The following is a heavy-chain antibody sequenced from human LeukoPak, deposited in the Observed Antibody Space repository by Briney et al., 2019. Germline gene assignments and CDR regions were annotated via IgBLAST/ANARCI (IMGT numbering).Heavy chain of an antibody. V-gene: IGHV4-4*02. CDR3: ARVIVGATTVYYYYGMDV. Sequence: PSETLSLTCAVSGGSISSSNWWSWVRQPPGKGLEWIGEIYHSGSTNYNPSLKSRVTISVDKSKNQFSLKLSSVTAADTAVYYCARVIVGATTVYYYYGMDVWGQGTTVTVSS. D-gene: IGHD1-26*01. J-gene: IGHJ6*02. CDR1: GGSISSSNW. CDR2: IYHSGST.